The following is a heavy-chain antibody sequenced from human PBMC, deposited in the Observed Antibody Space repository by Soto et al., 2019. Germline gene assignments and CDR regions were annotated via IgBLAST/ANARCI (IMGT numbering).Heavy chain of an antibody. D-gene: IGHD6-19*01. CDR3: ARRRSSGWYDDAFDI. V-gene: IGHV4-59*08. CDR2: IYYSGST. J-gene: IGHJ3*02. Sequence: QVQLQESGPGLVKPSETLSLTCTVSGGSISSYYWSWIRQPPGKGLEWIGYIYYSGSTNYNPSLKSRVTRAVDTSKNQFSLKLSSVTAADTAVYYCARRRSSGWYDDAFDIWGQGTMVTVSS. CDR1: GGSISSYY.